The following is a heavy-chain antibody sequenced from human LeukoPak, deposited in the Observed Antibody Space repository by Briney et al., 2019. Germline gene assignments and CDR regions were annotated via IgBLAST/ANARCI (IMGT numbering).Heavy chain of an antibody. CDR3: ARDRPVAGANWFDP. D-gene: IGHD6-13*01. CDR2: IYYSGST. Sequence: SQTLSLTCTVSGGSISSGDYYWSWIRQPPGKGLEWIGYIYYSGSTYYNPSLKSRVTISVDTSKNQFSLKLSSVTAADTAVYYCARDRPVAGANWFDPWGQGALVTVSS. J-gene: IGHJ5*02. CDR1: GGSISSGDYY. V-gene: IGHV4-30-4*01.